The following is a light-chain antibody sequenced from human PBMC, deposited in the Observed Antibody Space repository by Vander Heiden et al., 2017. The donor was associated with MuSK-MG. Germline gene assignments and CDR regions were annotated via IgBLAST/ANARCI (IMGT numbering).Light chain of an antibody. Sequence: DLQSTQSPSFLSASVGDRVTITCRASQGISSFLAWYQQKPGKAPKLLIYDTSTLQSGVPSRFSGSGSGTEFTLTISSLQPEDFATYYCQQLNSYPPYTFGQGTKLXIK. CDR1: QGISSF. J-gene: IGKJ2*01. CDR2: DTS. V-gene: IGKV1-9*01. CDR3: QQLNSYPPYT.